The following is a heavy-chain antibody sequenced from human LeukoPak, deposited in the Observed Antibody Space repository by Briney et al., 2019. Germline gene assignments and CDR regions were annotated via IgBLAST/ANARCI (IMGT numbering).Heavy chain of an antibody. CDR2: ISWNSGSI. CDR3: AKGVSTVTTTGFDY. D-gene: IGHD4-17*01. J-gene: IGHJ4*02. V-gene: IGHV3-9*01. Sequence: SLRLSCAASGFTFDDYAMHWVRQAPGKGLEWVSGISWNSGSIGYADSVKGRFTISRDNAKNSLYLQMNSLRAEDTALYYCAKGVSTVTTTGFDYWGQGTLVTVSS. CDR1: GFTFDDYA.